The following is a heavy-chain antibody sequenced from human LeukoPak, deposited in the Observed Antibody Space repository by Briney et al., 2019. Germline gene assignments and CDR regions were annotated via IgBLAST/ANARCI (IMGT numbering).Heavy chain of an antibody. CDR2: INPNTGDT. D-gene: IGHD3-10*01. J-gene: IGHJ4*02. V-gene: IGHV1-2*02. CDR1: GYTFTGYY. Sequence: ASVKVSCKASGYTFTGYYMHWVRKTPGQGLEWMGWINPNTGDTNYGRKFQGRVTMTRDTSINAAYMELRSLRSDDTAVYYCSRSRRVGNGEYPDYWGQGTLVTVSS. CDR3: SRSRRVGNGEYPDY.